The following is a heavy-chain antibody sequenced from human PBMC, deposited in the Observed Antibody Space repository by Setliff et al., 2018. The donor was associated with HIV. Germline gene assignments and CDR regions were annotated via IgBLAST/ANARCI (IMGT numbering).Heavy chain of an antibody. Sequence: PSETLSLTCTVSGGFSDRYFWSWVRQPPGKGLEWIGYIYTSDIIVYNPSLKSRVTISEDTSKNQFSLKLSSVTAADTAVYYCARSDTAMDFYMDVWGKGTTVTVSS. D-gene: IGHD5-18*01. CDR1: GGFSDRYF. CDR2: IYTSDII. V-gene: IGHV4-59*01. J-gene: IGHJ6*03. CDR3: ARSDTAMDFYMDV.